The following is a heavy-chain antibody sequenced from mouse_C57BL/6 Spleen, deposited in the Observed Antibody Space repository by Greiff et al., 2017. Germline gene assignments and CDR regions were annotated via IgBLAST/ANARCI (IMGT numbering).Heavy chain of an antibody. Sequence: LVESGAELVKPGASVKISCKASGYAFSSYWMNWVKQRPGKGLEWIGQIYPGAGDTNYNGKFKGKATLTADKSSSTAYMQLSSLTSEDSAVYFCARGTAQVYYFDYWGQGTTLTVSS. CDR3: ARGTAQVYYFDY. V-gene: IGHV1-80*01. J-gene: IGHJ2*01. D-gene: IGHD3-2*02. CDR1: GYAFSSYW. CDR2: IYPGAGDT.